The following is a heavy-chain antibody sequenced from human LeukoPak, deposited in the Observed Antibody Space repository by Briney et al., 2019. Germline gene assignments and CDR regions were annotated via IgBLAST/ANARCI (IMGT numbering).Heavy chain of an antibody. Sequence: GGSLRLSCEASGFTFSTYSMNWARQAPGKGLEWVSYISSSNTIYYADSVKGRFTISRDNAKNSLYLEMNSLRAEDTAVYYCARAIGIYNWFDPWGQGTLVTVSS. V-gene: IGHV3-48*04. CDR2: ISSSNTI. CDR3: ARAIGIYNWFDP. J-gene: IGHJ5*02. D-gene: IGHD3-22*01. CDR1: GFTFSTYS.